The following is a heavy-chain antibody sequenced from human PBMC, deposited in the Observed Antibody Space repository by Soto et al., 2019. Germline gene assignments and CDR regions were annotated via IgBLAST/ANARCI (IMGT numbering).Heavy chain of an antibody. CDR2: IIPIFGTA. D-gene: IGHD2-15*01. CDR3: ARGSGGSSYYYYGMDV. J-gene: IGHJ6*02. CDR1: GGTFSSYA. Sequence: QVQLVQSGAEVKKPGSSVKVSCKASGGTFSSYAINWVRQAPGQGLELMGGIIPIFGTANYAQKFQGRVTITADESTSTADMELSSLRSEDTAVYYCARGSGGSSYYYYGMDVWGQGTTVAVSS. V-gene: IGHV1-69*12.